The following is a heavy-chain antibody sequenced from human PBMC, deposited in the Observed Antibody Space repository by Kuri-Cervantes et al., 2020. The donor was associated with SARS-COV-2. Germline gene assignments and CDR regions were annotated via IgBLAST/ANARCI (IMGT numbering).Heavy chain of an antibody. D-gene: IGHD5-24*01. Sequence: SVKVSCKSSGGTFSNHAISWVRQAPGQGLEWMGGILPILDAANYARKFQGRVTITADESTSTAYMELSSLRSEDTAVYYCAREWTDPIEMTTPTHFDYWGQGTLVTVSS. CDR3: AREWTDPIEMTTPTHFDY. J-gene: IGHJ4*02. V-gene: IGHV1-69*13. CDR1: GGTFSNHA. CDR2: ILPILDAA.